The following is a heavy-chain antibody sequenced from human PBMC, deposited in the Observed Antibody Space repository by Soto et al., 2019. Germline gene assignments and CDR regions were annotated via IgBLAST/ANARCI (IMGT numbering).Heavy chain of an antibody. V-gene: IGHV4-39*01. Sequence: TLYDTLFGNGDSTSRSICFCSSIRKPTVKGLAWVGSIYESGRTYYNPSLQSRGPISIDTSKNQFSLKLSSVTAADTALYYCVRQMTTVATKTYFAYWGLGALLTIS. CDR1: GDSTSRSICF. CDR2: IYESGRT. CDR3: VRQMTTVATKTYFAY. J-gene: IGHJ4*02. D-gene: IGHD4-17*01.